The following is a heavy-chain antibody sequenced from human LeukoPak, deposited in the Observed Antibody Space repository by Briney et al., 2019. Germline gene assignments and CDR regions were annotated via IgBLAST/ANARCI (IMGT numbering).Heavy chain of an antibody. V-gene: IGHV4-4*07. Sequence: SETLSLTCTVSGESINPYYWNWIRQSAGKGLGWIGHIYKSGTTNFNPSLTSRVTMSLDTSRNQFSLKLRSVTAADTAVYFCARSFLDYMDVWGKGTTVTVSS. CDR2: IYKSGTT. CDR3: ARSFLDYMDV. D-gene: IGHD2/OR15-2a*01. J-gene: IGHJ6*03. CDR1: GESINPYY.